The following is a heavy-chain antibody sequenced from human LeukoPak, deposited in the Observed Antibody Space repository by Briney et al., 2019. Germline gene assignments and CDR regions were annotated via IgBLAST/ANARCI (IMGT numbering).Heavy chain of an antibody. CDR3: ARSDYDSSGYYYGYFDY. D-gene: IGHD3-22*01. J-gene: IGHJ4*02. V-gene: IGHV3-53*01. Sequence: GGPLRLSCAASGFTFSDYYMSWIRQAPGKGLEWVSVIYSGGSTYYADSVKGRFTISKDNSKNTLYLQMNSLRAEDTAVYYCARSDYDSSGYYYGYFDYWGQGTLVTVSS. CDR1: GFTFSDYY. CDR2: IYSGGST.